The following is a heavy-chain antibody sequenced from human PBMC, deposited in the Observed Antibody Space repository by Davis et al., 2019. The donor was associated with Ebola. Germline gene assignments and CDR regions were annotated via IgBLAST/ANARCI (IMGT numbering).Heavy chain of an antibody. D-gene: IGHD6-19*01. J-gene: IGHJ4*02. CDR2: IRSKANSYAT. CDR1: GFTFSGSA. V-gene: IGHV3-73*01. CDR3: TSTHSTTSAGTRDY. Sequence: GESLKISCAASGFTFSGSAMHWVRQASGKGLEWVGRIRSKANSYATAYAASVKGRFTISRDDSKNTAYLQMNSLKTEDTAVYYCTSTHSTTSAGTRDYWGQGTLVTVSS.